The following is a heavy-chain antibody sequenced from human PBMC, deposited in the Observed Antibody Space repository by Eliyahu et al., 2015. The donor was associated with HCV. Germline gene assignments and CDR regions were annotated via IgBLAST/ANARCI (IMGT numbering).Heavy chain of an antibody. D-gene: IGHD6-6*01. V-gene: IGHV1-69*01. CDR2: IIPIFGTA. Sequence: EVKKPGSSVKVSCKASGGTFSSYAISWVRQAPGQGLEWMGGIIPIFGTANYAQKFQGRVTITADESTSTAYMELDRPGTEDTAGSRCARDPKTSIAARPGGYYYYGMDVWGQGTTVTVSS. CDR3: ARDPKTSIAARPGGYYYYGMDV. CDR1: GGTFSSYA. J-gene: IGHJ6*02.